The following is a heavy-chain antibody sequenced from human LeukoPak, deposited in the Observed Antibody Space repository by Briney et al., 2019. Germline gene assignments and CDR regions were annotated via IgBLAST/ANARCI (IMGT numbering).Heavy chain of an antibody. CDR3: ARVSTNPSWNTLDY. CDR1: GGSISIGGYY. J-gene: IGHJ4*02. D-gene: IGHD1/OR15-1a*01. CDR2: IYHSGST. V-gene: IGHV4-30-2*01. Sequence: PLSLTCTVSGGSISIGGYYWSWIRQPPGKGLEWIGYIYHSGSTYYNPSLKSRVTISVDRSKNQFSLKLSSVTAADTAVYYCARVSTNPSWNTLDYWGQGTLVTVSS.